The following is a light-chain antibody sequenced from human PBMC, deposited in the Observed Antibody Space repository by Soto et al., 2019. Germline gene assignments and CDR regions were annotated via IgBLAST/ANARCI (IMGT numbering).Light chain of an antibody. CDR1: QSVSSN. Sequence: EIVMTQSPATLSVSPGERATLSCRASQSVSSNLAWYQQKPGQAPRLLIYGASTRATGIPARFSGSGSGTELTLTISSLQSEDFAVYYCQQYNNLPPSITFGQGTRLEIK. CDR2: GAS. V-gene: IGKV3-15*01. CDR3: QQYNNLPPSIT. J-gene: IGKJ5*01.